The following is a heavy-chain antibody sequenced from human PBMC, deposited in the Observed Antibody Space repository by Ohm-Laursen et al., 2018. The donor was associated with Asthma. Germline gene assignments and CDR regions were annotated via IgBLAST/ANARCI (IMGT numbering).Heavy chain of an antibody. Sequence: RSLRLSCSASGFTFNYYDIHWVRQAPGKGLEWVAIISYDGTSEYYADSVSGRFTVSRDDSKNTLYLQMNSLRPDDTAVYYCARDVMEWYLPAFDFWGQGTLVTVSS. J-gene: IGHJ4*02. CDR2: ISYDGTSE. CDR1: GFTFNYYD. D-gene: IGHD3-3*01. V-gene: IGHV3-30-3*01. CDR3: ARDVMEWYLPAFDF.